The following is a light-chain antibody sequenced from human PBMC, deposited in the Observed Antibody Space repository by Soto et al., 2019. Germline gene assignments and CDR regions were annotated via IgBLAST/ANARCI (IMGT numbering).Light chain of an antibody. J-gene: IGKJ1*01. CDR1: QGIRND. CDR2: KAS. Sequence: TQSPASLSASVGDRVPSTCRASQGIRNDLGWYQQKPGKAPKLLIYKASTLKSGVPSRFSGSGSGTEFTLTISSLQPDDFATYYCQHYNSYSEAFGKGTKVDIK. V-gene: IGKV1-5*03. CDR3: QHYNSYSEA.